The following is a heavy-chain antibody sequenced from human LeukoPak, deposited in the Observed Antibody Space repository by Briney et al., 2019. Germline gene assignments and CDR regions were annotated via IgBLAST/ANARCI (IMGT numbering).Heavy chain of an antibody. CDR2: IYYSGST. J-gene: IGHJ4*02. D-gene: IGHD6-6*01. CDR3: ARTTSIAARHIDY. V-gene: IGHV4-59*12. CDR1: GGSISSYY. Sequence: SETLSLTCTVSGGSISSYYWSWIRQPPGKGLEWIGYIYYSGSTSYNPSLKSRVTISVDRSKNQFSLKLSSVTAADTAVYYCARTTSIAARHIDYWGQGTLVTVSS.